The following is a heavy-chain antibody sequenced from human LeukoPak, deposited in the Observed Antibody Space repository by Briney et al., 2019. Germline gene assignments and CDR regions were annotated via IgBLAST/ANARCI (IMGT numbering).Heavy chain of an antibody. CDR1: GFTFSSYA. CDR2: ISGSGGST. D-gene: IGHD3-3*01. V-gene: IGHV3-23*01. Sequence: GALGLSCEASGFTFSSYAMSWVRQAPGKGLEWVSAISGSGGSTYYVDSVKGRFTISRDDSKNTLFLQMNSLRAEDTAVFYCARDQYDTWSRRGNFDSWGQGTLVIVSS. J-gene: IGHJ4*02. CDR3: ARDQYDTWSRRGNFDS.